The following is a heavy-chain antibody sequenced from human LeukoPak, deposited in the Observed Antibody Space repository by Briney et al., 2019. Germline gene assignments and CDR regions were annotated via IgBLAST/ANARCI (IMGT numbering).Heavy chain of an antibody. J-gene: IGHJ4*02. CDR1: GFTFSSYA. CDR2: IKQDGSEK. CDR3: ARVAYYYGSGSSYYFDY. D-gene: IGHD3-10*01. Sequence: PGGSLRLSCAASGFTFSSYAMSWGRQAPGKGLEWVANIKQDGSEKYYVDSVKGRFTISRDNAKNSLYLQMNSLRAEDTAVYYCARVAYYYGSGSSYYFDYWGQGTLVTVSS. V-gene: IGHV3-7*01.